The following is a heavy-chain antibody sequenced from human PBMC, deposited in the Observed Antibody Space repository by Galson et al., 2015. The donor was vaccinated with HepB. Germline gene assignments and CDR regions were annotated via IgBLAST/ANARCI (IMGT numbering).Heavy chain of an antibody. D-gene: IGHD3-3*01. CDR2: IENDGSET. V-gene: IGHV3-74*01. Sequence: SLRLSCAASGFTLSSHWMHWVRHAPGKGLMWVSRIENDGSETSYADSVNGRFTISRDNARNTLYLQMNSLRAEDTAVYYCARDRRFLEWLPQWFDYWGQGTLVTVSP. J-gene: IGHJ4*02. CDR3: ARDRRFLEWLPQWFDY. CDR1: GFTLSSHW.